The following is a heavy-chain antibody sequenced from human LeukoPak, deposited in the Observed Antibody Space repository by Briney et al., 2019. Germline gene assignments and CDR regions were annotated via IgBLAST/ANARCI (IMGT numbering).Heavy chain of an antibody. CDR1: GHSISSGYF. CDR2: IFHSGGT. V-gene: IGHV4-38-2*02. Sequence: SETLSLTCIVSGHSISSGYFWGWIRQPPGKGLEWIGNIFHSGGTYYNPSLKSRVTISVDTSKNQFSLKVSSVTVADTAVYSCAILGGGPPMATPDYWGQGTLVTVSS. CDR3: AILGGGPPMATPDY. D-gene: IGHD3-10*01. J-gene: IGHJ4*02.